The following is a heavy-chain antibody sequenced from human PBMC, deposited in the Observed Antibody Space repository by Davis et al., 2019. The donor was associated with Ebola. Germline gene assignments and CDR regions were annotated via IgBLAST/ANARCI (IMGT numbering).Heavy chain of an antibody. Sequence: WGSLRLSCAASGFTVSSNHMSWVRQAPGKGLEWVSVIYDHSTAYADSVRGRFIISRDKSNNTLYLEMNSLRVDDTAVYYCATTQWLREFDNWGQGTLVTVSS. CDR2: IYDHST. CDR3: ATTQWLREFDN. V-gene: IGHV3-53*05. D-gene: IGHD6-19*01. CDR1: GFTVSSNH. J-gene: IGHJ4*02.